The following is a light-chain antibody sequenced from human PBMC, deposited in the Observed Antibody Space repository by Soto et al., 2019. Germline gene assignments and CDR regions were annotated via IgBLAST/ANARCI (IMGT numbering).Light chain of an antibody. CDR2: KAS. J-gene: IGKJ1*01. Sequence: IQMTQSPSTLSGSVGDRVTITGRASQPISSWLAWYQQKTGRAPEVLIYKASTSESGVPSRFSGNGSGTEFTLTISSLQPDDFATYYCQEYTPTYPWTFGQGTKVDIK. CDR3: QEYTPTYPWT. V-gene: IGKV1-5*03. CDR1: QPISSW.